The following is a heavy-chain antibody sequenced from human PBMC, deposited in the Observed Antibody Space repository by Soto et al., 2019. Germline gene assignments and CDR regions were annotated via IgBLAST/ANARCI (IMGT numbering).Heavy chain of an antibody. D-gene: IGHD3-10*01. CDR1: GYTFTSYG. V-gene: IGHV1-18*01. CDR3: ARGDYYYVSGSYSGY. CDR2: ISAYNGNT. J-gene: IGHJ4*02. Sequence: QVQLVQSGAEVKKPGASVKVSCKASGYTFTSYGINLVRQAPGQGLEWMGWISAYNGNTNYAQKLQGRVTMTTDTSTSTAYMELRSLRSDDTAVYYCARGDYYYVSGSYSGYWGQGTLVTVSS.